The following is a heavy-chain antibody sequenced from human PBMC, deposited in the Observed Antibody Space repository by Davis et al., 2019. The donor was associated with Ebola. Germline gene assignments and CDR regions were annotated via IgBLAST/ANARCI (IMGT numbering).Heavy chain of an antibody. CDR2: IWYDGSNK. J-gene: IGHJ4*02. CDR1: GFTFSSYG. CDR3: ARDEVGASFDY. V-gene: IGHV3-33*01. Sequence: GESLKISCAASGFTFSSYGMHWVRQAPGKGLEWVAVIWYDGSNKYYADSVKGRFTISRDNSKNTLYLQMNSLRAEDTAVYYCARDEVGASFDYWGQGTLVTVSS. D-gene: IGHD1-26*01.